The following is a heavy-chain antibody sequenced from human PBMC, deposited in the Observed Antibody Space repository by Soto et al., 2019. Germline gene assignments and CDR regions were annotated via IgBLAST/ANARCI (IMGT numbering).Heavy chain of an antibody. V-gene: IGHV3-23*01. CDR3: AKEVVVVAAIPYNWFDP. CDR1: GFTFSSYA. Sequence: GGSLRLSCAASGFTFSSYAMSWVRQAPGKGLEWVSAISGSGGSTYYADSVKGRFSISRDNSKNTLYLQMNSLRAEDTAVYYCAKEVVVVAAIPYNWFDPWGQGTLVTVSS. J-gene: IGHJ5*02. CDR2: ISGSGGST. D-gene: IGHD2-15*01.